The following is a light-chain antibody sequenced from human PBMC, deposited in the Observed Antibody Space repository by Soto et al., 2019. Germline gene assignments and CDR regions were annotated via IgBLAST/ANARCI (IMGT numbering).Light chain of an antibody. CDR1: QSIGTS. CDR2: KKS. CDR3: PQYAGWPLT. Sequence: EEVMTQSPAPGSVSPGERTTLSCRASQSIGTSLGWSQQRPGQAPRLLIAKKSIRVAGGPARFSGRGSGTEFTLTISSLQSEDIEVYYCPQYAGWPLTFRGGTKAVIK. J-gene: IGKJ4*02. V-gene: IGKV3D-15*01.